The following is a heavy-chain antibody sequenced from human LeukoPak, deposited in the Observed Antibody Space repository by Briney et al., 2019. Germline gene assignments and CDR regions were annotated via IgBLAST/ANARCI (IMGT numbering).Heavy chain of an antibody. V-gene: IGHV4-4*07. CDR1: GGSISSYY. D-gene: IGHD3-22*01. CDR2: IYTSGST. Sequence: SETLSLTSTVSGGSISSYYWSWIRQPAGKGLEWIGRIYTSGSTNYNPSLKSRVTISVDKSKNQFSLKLSSVTAADTAVYYCARDRRDSSGYSYYFDYWGQGTLVTVSS. J-gene: IGHJ4*02. CDR3: ARDRRDSSGYSYYFDY.